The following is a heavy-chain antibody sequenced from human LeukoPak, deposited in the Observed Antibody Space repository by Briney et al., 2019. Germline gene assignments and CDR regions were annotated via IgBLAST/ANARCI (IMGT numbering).Heavy chain of an antibody. Sequence: PGGSLRLSCAASGFTFSNYPMHWVRQAPGKGLEWVAVVSDDGNNIYYADSVKGRFTISRDNSKNTLYLQTNSLRAEDTALYYCAREIAVADYYFDYWGQGTLVTVSS. J-gene: IGHJ4*02. CDR3: AREIAVADYYFDY. CDR1: GFTFSNYP. CDR2: VSDDGNNI. V-gene: IGHV3-30*04. D-gene: IGHD6-19*01.